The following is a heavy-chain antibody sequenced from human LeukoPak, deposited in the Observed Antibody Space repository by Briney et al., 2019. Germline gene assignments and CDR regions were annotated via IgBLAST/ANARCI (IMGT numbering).Heavy chain of an antibody. J-gene: IGHJ4*02. D-gene: IGHD3-22*01. CDR1: GVSFSGYY. CDR2: INHSGST. Sequence: ASETLSLTCAVYGVSFSGYYRSWIRQPPGKGLEWIGEINHSGSTNYNPSLKSRVTISVDTSKNQFSLKLSSVTAADTAVYYCAAYYYDSSGYYLTLFDYWGQGTLVTVSS. CDR3: AAYYYDSSGYYLTLFDY. V-gene: IGHV4-34*01.